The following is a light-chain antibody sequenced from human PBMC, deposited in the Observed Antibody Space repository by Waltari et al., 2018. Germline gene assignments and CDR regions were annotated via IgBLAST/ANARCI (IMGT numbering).Light chain of an antibody. CDR2: EVT. Sequence: QAALTQPASVSGSPGPSITISCTGSNSAVGNYNLVSWYQKHPGKAPKLIIYEVTNRPSGISDRFSGFKTGNTASLTISGLQAEDEADYYCCSYAGSWIWVFGGGTELTVL. J-gene: IGLJ3*02. CDR1: NSAVGNYNL. CDR3: CSYAGSWIWV. V-gene: IGLV2-23*02.